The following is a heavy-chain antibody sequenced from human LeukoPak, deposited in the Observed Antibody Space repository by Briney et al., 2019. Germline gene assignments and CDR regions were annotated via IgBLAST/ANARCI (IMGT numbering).Heavy chain of an antibody. CDR3: ARRTPTVRGYYFDY. CDR1: GGTFSSYA. CDR2: IIPILGIA. D-gene: IGHD3-10*01. J-gene: IGHJ4*02. V-gene: IGHV1-69*04. Sequence: ASVKVSCKASGGTFSSYAISWVRQAPGQGLEWMGRIIPILGIANYAQKFQGRVTITADKSTSTVYMELSSLRSEDTAVYYCARRTPTVRGYYFDYWGQGTLVTVSS.